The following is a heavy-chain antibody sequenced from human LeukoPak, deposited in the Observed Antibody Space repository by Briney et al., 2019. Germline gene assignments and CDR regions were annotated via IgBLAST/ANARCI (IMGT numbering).Heavy chain of an antibody. V-gene: IGHV3-23*01. CDR3: AKDLMVVTGSFTWDY. J-gene: IGHJ4*02. Sequence: PGGSLRLSCAASGFTFSSYAMSWVRQAPGKGLEWVSAISGSGGSTYYADSVKGRFTISRDNSKNTLYLQMNSLRAEDTAVYYCAKDLMVVTGSFTWDYWGQGTLVTVSS. D-gene: IGHD4-23*01. CDR2: ISGSGGST. CDR1: GFTFSSYA.